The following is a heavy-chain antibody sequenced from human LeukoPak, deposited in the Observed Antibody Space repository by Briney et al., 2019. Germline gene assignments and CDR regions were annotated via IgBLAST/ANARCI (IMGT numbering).Heavy chain of an antibody. Sequence: GGSLRLSCAASGFTFSAYSMNWVRQAPGQGLEWVSSITSSSSSTYYADSVKGRFTISRDNAKNSLYLQMSILRAEDTAVYFCARFETCQCDDVFDIWGQGTMVTVSS. CDR1: GFTFSAYS. J-gene: IGHJ3*02. D-gene: IGHD3-9*01. CDR3: ARFETCQCDDVFDI. CDR2: ITSSSSST. V-gene: IGHV3-21*01.